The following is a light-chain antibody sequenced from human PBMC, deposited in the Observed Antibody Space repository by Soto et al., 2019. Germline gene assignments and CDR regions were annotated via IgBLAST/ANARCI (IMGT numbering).Light chain of an antibody. CDR2: AAS. Sequence: AIRMTQSPSSFSASTGDRVTITCRASQGISSYLAWYQQKPGKAPKLLIHAASTLQSGVPARFSGSGSGTDFTLTISCLQSEDFATYYCQQYSSYPRTFGQGTKVEIK. J-gene: IGKJ1*01. CDR1: QGISSY. V-gene: IGKV1-8*01. CDR3: QQYSSYPRT.